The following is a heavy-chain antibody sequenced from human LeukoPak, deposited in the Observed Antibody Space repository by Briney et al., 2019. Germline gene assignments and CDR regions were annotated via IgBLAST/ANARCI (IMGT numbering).Heavy chain of an antibody. J-gene: IGHJ4*02. V-gene: IGHV6-1*01. CDR3: ARTELRWFGEAYYFDY. Sequence: SQTLSLTCAISADSVSSNTAAWNWVRQSPSRGLEWLGRTYYRSKWSTDYALSVKSRITINADTSKNLFSLQLNSVTPEDSAVYFCARTELRWFGEAYYFDYWGQGIRVTVSS. CDR2: TYYRSKWST. D-gene: IGHD3-10*01. CDR1: ADSVSSNTAA.